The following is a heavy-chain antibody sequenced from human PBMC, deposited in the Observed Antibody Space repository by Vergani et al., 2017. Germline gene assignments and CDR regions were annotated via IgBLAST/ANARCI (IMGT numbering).Heavy chain of an antibody. CDR1: GGTFSSYA. D-gene: IGHD3-22*01. J-gene: IGHJ5*02. V-gene: IGHV1-69*01. CDR2: IIPIFGTA. Sequence: QVQLVQSGAEVKKPGSSVKVSCKASGGTFSSYAISWVRQAPGQGLEWMGGIIPIFGTAKYAQKFQGRVTITADESTSTAYMELSSLRSEDTAVYYCARVDEYYDSSGYPPGWFDPWGQGTLVTVSS. CDR3: ARVDEYYDSSGYPPGWFDP.